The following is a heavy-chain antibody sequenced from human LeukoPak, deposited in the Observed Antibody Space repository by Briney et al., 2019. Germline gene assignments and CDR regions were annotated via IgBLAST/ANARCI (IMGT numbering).Heavy chain of an antibody. J-gene: IGHJ4*02. Sequence: SETLSLTCTVSGGSISSYYWSWIRQPPGKGLEWIGYIYYSGSANYNPSLKSRVTISVDTSKNQFSLKLSSVTAADTAVYYCARLTGELRPPTFDYWGQGTLVTVSS. CDR3: ARLTGELRPPTFDY. V-gene: IGHV4-59*08. D-gene: IGHD3-16*01. CDR1: GGSISSYY. CDR2: IYYSGSA.